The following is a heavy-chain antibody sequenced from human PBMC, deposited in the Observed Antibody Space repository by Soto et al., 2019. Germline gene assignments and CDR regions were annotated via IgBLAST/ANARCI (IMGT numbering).Heavy chain of an antibody. V-gene: IGHV3-66*01. CDR1: GFTVSSNY. J-gene: IGHJ4*02. CDR2: IYSGGST. D-gene: IGHD2-15*01. Sequence: VQLVESGGGLVQPGGSLRLSCAASGFTVSSNYMSWVRQAPGKGLEWVSVIYSGGSTYYADSVKGRFTISRDNSKNTLYLQMNSLRAEDTAVYYCARASFEYCSGGSCYSGFDYWGQGTLVTVSS. CDR3: ARASFEYCSGGSCYSGFDY.